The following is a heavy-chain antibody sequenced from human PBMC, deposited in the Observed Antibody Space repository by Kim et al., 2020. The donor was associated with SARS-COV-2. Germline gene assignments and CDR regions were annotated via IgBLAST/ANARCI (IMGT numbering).Heavy chain of an antibody. V-gene: IGHV3-23*01. D-gene: IGHD5-18*01. J-gene: IGHJ4*02. CDR3: ARGTSATARWVT. Sequence: YYADTVTGRFTISRDNSDNTLYLQMNSLRVEDTAMYYCARGTSATARWVTWGQGTLVTVSS.